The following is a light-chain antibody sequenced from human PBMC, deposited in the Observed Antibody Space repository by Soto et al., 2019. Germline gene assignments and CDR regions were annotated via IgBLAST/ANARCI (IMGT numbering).Light chain of an antibody. CDR2: DVT. CDR1: SSDVGNNNY. Sequence: QSALTQPASVSGSPGQSITISCPGTSSDVGNNNYVSWYQHNPGRAPKVMICDVTNRPSGVSNRCSGSKSSNTASLTISGLQAEDEADYDCSSFTGSSYVFGTGTKLTVL. J-gene: IGLJ1*01. CDR3: SSFTGSSYV. V-gene: IGLV2-14*03.